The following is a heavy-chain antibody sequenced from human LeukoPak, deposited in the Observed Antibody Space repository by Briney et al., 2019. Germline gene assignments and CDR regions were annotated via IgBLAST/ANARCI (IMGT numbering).Heavy chain of an antibody. CDR3: ARDPGYSNYVEGKAFDI. J-gene: IGHJ3*02. D-gene: IGHD4-11*01. V-gene: IGHV4-59*01. Sequence: SETLSLTCTVSGGSISSYYWSWIRQPPGKGLEWIGYIYYSGSTNYNPSLKSRVTISVDTSKNQFSLKLSSVTAADTAVYYCARDPGYSNYVEGKAFDIWGQGTMVTVSS. CDR1: GGSISSYY. CDR2: IYYSGST.